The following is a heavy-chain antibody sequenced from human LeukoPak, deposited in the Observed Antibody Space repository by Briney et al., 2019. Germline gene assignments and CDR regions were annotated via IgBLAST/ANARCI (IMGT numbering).Heavy chain of an antibody. J-gene: IGHJ4*02. D-gene: IGHD4-17*01. CDR2: IYYSGST. V-gene: IGHV4-38-2*01. CDR1: DYSISSGYY. Sequence: SETLSLTCAVSDYSISSGYYWAWIRQPPGKGLEWIGYIYYSGSTNYNPSLKSRVTISVDTSKNQFSLNLTSVTAADTAVYYCARANSYYYGDLDYWGQGALVTVSS. CDR3: ARANSYYYGDLDY.